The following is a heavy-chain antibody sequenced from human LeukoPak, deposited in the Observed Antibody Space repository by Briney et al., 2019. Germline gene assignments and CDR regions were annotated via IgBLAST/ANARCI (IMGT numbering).Heavy chain of an antibody. J-gene: IGHJ6*03. V-gene: IGHV4-61*02. Sequence: SETLSLTCTVSGGSISSSSYYWGWIRQPAGKGLEWIGRIYTSGSTNYNPSLKSRVTMSVDTSKNQFSLKLSSVTAADTAVYYCARERTYSIVGAVWLHSRLYYYYYMDVWGKGTTVTISS. D-gene: IGHD1-26*01. CDR3: ARERTYSIVGAVWLHSRLYYYYYMDV. CDR2: IYTSGST. CDR1: GGSISSSSYY.